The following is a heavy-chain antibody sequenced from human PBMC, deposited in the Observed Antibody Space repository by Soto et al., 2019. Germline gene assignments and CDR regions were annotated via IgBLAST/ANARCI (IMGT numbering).Heavy chain of an antibody. CDR1: GGSISKNY. J-gene: IGHJ4*02. CDR2: IYASVST. CDR3: ARDTPAMQMGYYFED. Sequence: SDTLSLTCTVTGGSISKNYWTRIRQPPGQGTGYIGYIYASVSTNYYTYFTIRVVISVDTSKNQFSLTLRSVTAADTDTYCCARDTPAMQMGYYFEDWGQGALVNVSS. D-gene: IGHD2-8*01. V-gene: IGHV4-59*01.